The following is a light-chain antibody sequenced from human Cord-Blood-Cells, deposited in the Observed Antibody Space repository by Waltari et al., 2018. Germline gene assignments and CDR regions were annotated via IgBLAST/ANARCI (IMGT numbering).Light chain of an antibody. CDR3: SSYTSSSTVV. CDR1: SSDVGGYNY. CDR2: EVS. Sequence: QSALTQPAPVSGSPGQSITISCTGTSSDVGGYNYVSWYQRHPGKAPKPMIYEVSTRTSGCSNRCSGSKSGNAASLTITGLQAEDEADYYCSSYTSSSTVVFGGGTKLTVL. V-gene: IGLV2-14*01. J-gene: IGLJ2*01.